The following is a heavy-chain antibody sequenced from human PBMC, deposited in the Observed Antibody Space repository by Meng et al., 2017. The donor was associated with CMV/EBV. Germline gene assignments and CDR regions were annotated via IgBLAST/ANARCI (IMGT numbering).Heavy chain of an antibody. V-gene: IGHV1-2*02. D-gene: IGHD3-3*01. CDR1: GGTFSSYA. CDR2: INPNSGGT. Sequence: GESLKISCKASGGTFSSYAISWVRQAPGQGLEWMGWINPNSGGTNYAQKFQGRVTMTRDTSISTAYMELSRLRSDDTAVYYCARDRATTIFGDFDYWGQGTLVTVSS. CDR3: ARDRATTIFGDFDY. J-gene: IGHJ4*02.